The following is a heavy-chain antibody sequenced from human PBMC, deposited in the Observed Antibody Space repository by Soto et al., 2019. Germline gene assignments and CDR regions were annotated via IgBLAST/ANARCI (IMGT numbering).Heavy chain of an antibody. V-gene: IGHV4-4*07. CDR2: IYTSGST. D-gene: IGHD3-16*02. Sequence: PSETLSLTCTVSGGSISSYYWSWIRQPAGKGLEWIGRIYTSGSTNYNPSLKSRVTMSVDTSKNQFSLKLSSVTAADTAVYYCARDSAGGEVWGSYRYYLAPYYFDYRGQGTLFTVSS. CDR3: ARDSAGGEVWGSYRYYLAPYYFDY. CDR1: GGSISSYY. J-gene: IGHJ4*02.